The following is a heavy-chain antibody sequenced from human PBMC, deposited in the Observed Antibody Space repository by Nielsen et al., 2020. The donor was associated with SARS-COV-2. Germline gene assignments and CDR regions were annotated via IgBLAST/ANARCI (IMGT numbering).Heavy chain of an antibody. CDR2: ISSNGGST. CDR3: ARDLAPVRYGGNSESSYGMDV. CDR1: GFTFSSYA. J-gene: IGHJ6*02. Sequence: GESLKISCAASGFTFSSYAMHWVRQAPGKGLEYVSAISSNGGSTYYANSVKGRFTISRDNSKNTLYLQMGSLRAEDMAVYYCARDLAPVRYGGNSESSYGMDVWGQGTTVTVSS. V-gene: IGHV3-64*01. D-gene: IGHD4-23*01.